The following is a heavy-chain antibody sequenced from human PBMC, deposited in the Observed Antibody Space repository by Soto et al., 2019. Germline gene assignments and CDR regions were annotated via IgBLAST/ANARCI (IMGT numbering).Heavy chain of an antibody. J-gene: IGHJ3*02. CDR3: ARLSPAPPRYSSSWYSGAFDI. CDR2: IIPIFGTA. Sequence: GASVKVSCKASGGTFSSYAISWVRQAPGQRLEWKGGIIPIFGTANYAQKFQGRVTITADESTSTAYMELSSLRSEDTAVYYCARLSPAPPRYSSSWYSGAFDIWGQGTMVTVSS. V-gene: IGHV1-69*13. D-gene: IGHD6-13*01. CDR1: GGTFSSYA.